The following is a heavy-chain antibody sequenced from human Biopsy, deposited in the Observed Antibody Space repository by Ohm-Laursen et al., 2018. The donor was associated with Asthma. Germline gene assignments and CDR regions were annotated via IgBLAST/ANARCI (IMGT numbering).Heavy chain of an antibody. CDR2: INAGDGNT. D-gene: IGHD3-9*01. CDR3: ARTYYDFLTGQVNDAFAL. J-gene: IGHJ3*01. Sequence: ASVKVSCKVSGYTFIHFAIHWVRQAPGQRLEWMGWINAGDGNTKYLQKFQGRVTITRDTSASTAYMDLRSLRSEDTAMYYCARTYYDFLTGQVNDAFALWGQGTMVTVSS. CDR1: GYTFIHFA. V-gene: IGHV1-3*01.